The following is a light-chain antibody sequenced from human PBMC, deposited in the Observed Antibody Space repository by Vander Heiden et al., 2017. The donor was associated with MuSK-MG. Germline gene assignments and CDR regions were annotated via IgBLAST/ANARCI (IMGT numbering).Light chain of an antibody. Sequence: IQMTQSPSPLSASVRDRVTITCRASQSIRRYLNWYQQKPGKAPKLPIYTRSTLPSGVPSRFSGIGSGTDFTLTISRLQPEDFATYCCQQSDNSPNTFGQGTKVEIK. V-gene: IGKV1-39*01. CDR2: TRS. CDR3: QQSDNSPNT. CDR1: QSIRRY. J-gene: IGKJ1*01.